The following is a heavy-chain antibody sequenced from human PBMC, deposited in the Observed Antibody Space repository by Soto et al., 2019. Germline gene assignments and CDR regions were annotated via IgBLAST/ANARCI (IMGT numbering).Heavy chain of an antibody. D-gene: IGHD1-1*01. CDR2: ISGSGGST. CDR3: AKDSTGTMRYYFDY. J-gene: IGHJ4*02. V-gene: IGHV3-23*01. CDR1: GFTLSSNA. Sequence: GGSLRLSCAASGFTLSSNAMSWVRQAPGKGLEWVSAISGSGGSTYYADSVKGRLTISRDNSKNTLYLQMNSLRAEDTAVYYCAKDSTGTMRYYFDYWGQGTLVTVSS.